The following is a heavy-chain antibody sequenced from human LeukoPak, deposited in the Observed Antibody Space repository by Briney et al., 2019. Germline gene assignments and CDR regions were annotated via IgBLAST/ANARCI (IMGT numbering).Heavy chain of an antibody. D-gene: IGHD1-26*01. CDR3: ARSGSRYYFDY. CDR1: RFTFRSYT. CDR2: MSSDGSNK. Sequence: GGSLRLSCAASRFTFRSYTMHWVRQAPGKGLEWVAVMSSDGSNKYYADSVKGRFTISSDNSKSTLYLQMNSLRPEDTAVYYCARSGSRYYFDYWGQGTLVTVSS. J-gene: IGHJ4*02. V-gene: IGHV3-30-3*01.